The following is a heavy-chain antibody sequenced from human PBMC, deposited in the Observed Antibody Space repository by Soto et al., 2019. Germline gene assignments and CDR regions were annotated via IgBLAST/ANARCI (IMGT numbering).Heavy chain of an antibody. Sequence: QVQLVQSGAEVKKPGSSVKVSCKASGGTFSSYAISWVRQAPGQGLEWMGGIIPIFGTTNYAQKFQGRVTIPADESTSRCYVELSSLRSEDTAMYYCARVVTVVKSFHYWYFDLWGRGTLVTVSS. CDR3: ARVVTVVKSFHYWYFDL. D-gene: IGHD2-15*01. V-gene: IGHV1-69*12. CDR1: GGTFSSYA. J-gene: IGHJ2*01. CDR2: IIPIFGTT.